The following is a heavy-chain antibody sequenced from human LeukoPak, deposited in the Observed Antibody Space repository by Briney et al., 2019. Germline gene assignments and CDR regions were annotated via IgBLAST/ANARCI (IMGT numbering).Heavy chain of an antibody. CDR3: AKAPLRCSSTSCYSEFQH. CDR1: GFTFSSYA. V-gene: IGHV3-23*01. J-gene: IGHJ1*01. D-gene: IGHD2-2*01. CDR2: ISGSGGST. Sequence: GGSLRLSCAASGFTFSSYAMSWVRQAPGKGLEWASAISGSGGSTYYADSVKGRFTISRDNSKNTLYLQMNSLRAEDTAVYYCAKAPLRCSSTSCYSEFQHWGQGTLVTVSS.